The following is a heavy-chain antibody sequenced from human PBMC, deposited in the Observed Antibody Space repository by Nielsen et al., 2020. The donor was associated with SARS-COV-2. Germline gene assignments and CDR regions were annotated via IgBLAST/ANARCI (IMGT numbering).Heavy chain of an antibody. J-gene: IGHJ6*02. CDR2: INWHGGST. V-gene: IGHV3-20*04. CDR1: GFTFSSYW. D-gene: IGHD5-24*01. CDR3: ARDGMATTDGPYGMDV. Sequence: GESLKISCAASGFTFSSYWMHWVRQAPGKGLEWVSGINWHGGSTGYADSVKGRFTISRDNAKNSLYLQMNSLRAEDTAVYYCARDGMATTDGPYGMDVWGQGTAVTVSS.